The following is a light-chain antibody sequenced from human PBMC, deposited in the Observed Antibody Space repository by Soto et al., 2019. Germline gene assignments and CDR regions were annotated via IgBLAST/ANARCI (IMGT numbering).Light chain of an antibody. CDR1: SSNIGAGYD. CDR2: GNS. CDR3: QPYDSSLRQV. J-gene: IGLJ1*01. Sequence: QSVLTQPPSVSGAPGQRVTISCTGSSSNIGAGYDVHWYQQLPGTAPKLLIYGNSNRPSGVPDRFSGSKSGTSASLAITGLQAEDEADYYCQPYDSSLRQVFGTGTKVTVL. V-gene: IGLV1-40*01.